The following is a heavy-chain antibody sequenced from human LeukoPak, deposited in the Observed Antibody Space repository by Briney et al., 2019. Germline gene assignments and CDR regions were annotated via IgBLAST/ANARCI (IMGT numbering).Heavy chain of an antibody. V-gene: IGHV4-39*01. CDR3: ARLVGATSYFDY. CDR2: IYYSGST. D-gene: IGHD1-26*01. CDR1: GGSISSTSYY. J-gene: IGHJ4*02. Sequence: PSETLSLTCTVSGGSISSTSYYWGWIRQPPGKGLEWIGNIYYSGSTYYNPSLNSRVTISVDTSKNQFSLKLSSVTAADTAVYYCARLVGATSYFDYWGQGTLVTVSS.